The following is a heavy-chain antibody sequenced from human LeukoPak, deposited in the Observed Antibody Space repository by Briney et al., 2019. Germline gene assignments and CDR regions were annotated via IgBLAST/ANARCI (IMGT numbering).Heavy chain of an antibody. Sequence: PGGSLRLSCAASGFTFDDYAMHWVRQAPGKGLEWVSGISWNSGTKGYADSVKGRFTISRDNAKDWLYLQMSNLRVEDTAVYYCTRGQCNGRVCYSSLYDSWGQGTLVTVSS. D-gene: IGHD2-8*02. CDR2: ISWNSGTK. V-gene: IGHV3-9*01. CDR1: GFTFDDYA. J-gene: IGHJ4*02. CDR3: TRGQCNGRVCYSSLYDS.